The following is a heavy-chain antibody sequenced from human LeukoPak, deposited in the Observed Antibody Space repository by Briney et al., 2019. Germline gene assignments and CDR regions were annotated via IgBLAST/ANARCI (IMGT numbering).Heavy chain of an antibody. Sequence: SETLSLTCTVSGGSIGTYYWSWVRQSPGTGLEWIGYIYVTGTRYNPYLQSRVTISVDRFRNQFFLKMPSVTAADTAVYYCARHIGGGIEDMDVWGRGTKVTVSS. CDR3: ARHIGGGIEDMDV. CDR2: IYVTGT. V-gene: IGHV4-59*08. CDR1: GGSIGTYY. D-gene: IGHD3-16*02. J-gene: IGHJ6*03.